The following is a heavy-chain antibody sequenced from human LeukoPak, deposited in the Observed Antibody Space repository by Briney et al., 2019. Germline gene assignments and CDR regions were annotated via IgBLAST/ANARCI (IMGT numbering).Heavy chain of an antibody. J-gene: IGHJ5*02. V-gene: IGHV3-23*01. CDR3: TKDLSGSDWVADL. CDR2: IRGRGDST. Sequence: PGGSLRLSCAASGFIFSHYGMSWVRQAPGKGLEWVSSIRGRGDSTYYADSVKGRFTISRDNSQNTADLRMHSLRAEDTARYYCTKDLSGSDWVADLWGQGALVTVSS. CDR1: GFIFSHYG. D-gene: IGHD1-26*01.